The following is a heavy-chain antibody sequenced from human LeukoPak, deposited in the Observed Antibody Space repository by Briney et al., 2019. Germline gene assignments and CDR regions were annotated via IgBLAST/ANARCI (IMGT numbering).Heavy chain of an antibody. J-gene: IGHJ3*02. Sequence: PSETLSLTCTVSGGSISSSSYYWGCIRRPPGKGLERIGSIYYSGSTYYNPSLKSRVTISVDTSKNQFSLKLSSVTAADTAVYYCARREGYYYGSGNAFDIWGQGTMVTVSS. CDR3: ARREGYYYGSGNAFDI. V-gene: IGHV4-39*01. CDR2: IYYSGST. CDR1: GGSISSSSYY. D-gene: IGHD3-10*01.